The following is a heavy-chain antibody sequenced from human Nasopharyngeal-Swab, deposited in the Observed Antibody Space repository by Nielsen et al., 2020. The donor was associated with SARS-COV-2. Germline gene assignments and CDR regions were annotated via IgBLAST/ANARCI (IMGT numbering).Heavy chain of an antibody. Sequence: ASVQVSCKASGYPLINQALHWVRQAPGQRLEWMGWITAGNGNTQYSQKFHDRLTLTSDTSANTAYMDLSSLRSEDTAVYYCVRDDGSSWLLDKWGQGTLVTVSA. CDR2: ITAGNGNT. J-gene: IGHJ4*02. CDR1: GYPLINQA. V-gene: IGHV1-3*01. D-gene: IGHD6-13*01. CDR3: VRDDGSSWLLDK.